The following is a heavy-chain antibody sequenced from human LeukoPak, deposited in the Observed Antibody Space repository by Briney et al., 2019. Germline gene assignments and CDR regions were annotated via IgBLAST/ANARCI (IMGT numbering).Heavy chain of an antibody. D-gene: IGHD2-15*01. CDR1: GYIFTSYW. CDR2: IYPGDSDT. CDR3: ARHLAVYCSGGSCYGPSPFDY. V-gene: IGHV5-51*01. Sequence: GESLKISCKCSGYIFTSYWIGWVRQLPGKGLEWMGIIYPGDSDTRYSPSFQGQVTISADKSISTAYLQWSSLKASDTAMYYCARHLAVYCSGGSCYGPSPFDYWGQGTLVTVSS. J-gene: IGHJ4*02.